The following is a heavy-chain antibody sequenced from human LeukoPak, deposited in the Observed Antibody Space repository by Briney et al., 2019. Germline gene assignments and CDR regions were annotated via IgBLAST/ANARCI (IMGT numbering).Heavy chain of an antibody. CDR2: IYHSGST. CDR1: GGSISSGGYS. D-gene: IGHD1-26*01. CDR3: AKGGAWNFEYAFDI. Sequence: SETLSLTCAVSGGSISSGGYSWSWIRQPPGKGLERIGYIYHSGSTYYNPSLKSRVTISVDRSKNQFSLKLSSVTAADTAVYYCAKGGAWNFEYAFDIWGQGTMVTVSS. V-gene: IGHV4-30-2*01. J-gene: IGHJ3*02.